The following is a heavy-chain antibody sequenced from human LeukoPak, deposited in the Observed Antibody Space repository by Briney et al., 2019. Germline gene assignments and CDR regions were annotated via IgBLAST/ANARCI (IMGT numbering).Heavy chain of an antibody. CDR1: GGSFSGYY. CDR3: ARLIQSLIVGATNDDY. Sequence: PETLSLTCAVYGGSFSGYYWSWIRQPPGKGLEWIGEINHSGSTNYNPSLKSRVTISVDTSKNQFSLKLSSVTAADTAVYYCARLIQSLIVGATNDDYWGQGTLVTVSS. D-gene: IGHD1-26*01. V-gene: IGHV4-34*01. J-gene: IGHJ4*02. CDR2: INHSGST.